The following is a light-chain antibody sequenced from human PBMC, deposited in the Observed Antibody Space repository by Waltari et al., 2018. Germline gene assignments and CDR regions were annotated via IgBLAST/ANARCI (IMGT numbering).Light chain of an antibody. Sequence: SSELTQPASVSVSLGQTAVITCSGDILAKKYGRWFQQKPGQAPVLFIYKDIGGPSGFPDRFSGSSSGTTLPLTISGAQVEDEAAYYCYSAADNHRVLFGGGTKLTVL. V-gene: IGLV3-27*01. CDR1: ILAKKY. J-gene: IGLJ2*01. CDR3: YSAADNHRVL. CDR2: KDI.